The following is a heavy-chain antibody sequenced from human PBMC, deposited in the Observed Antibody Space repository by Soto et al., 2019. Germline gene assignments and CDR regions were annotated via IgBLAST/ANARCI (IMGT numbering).Heavy chain of an antibody. Sequence: QVQLQESGPGLVKPSQTLSLICTVSGGSIYRGGYYWTWIRQHPGKGLEWNGYIYYSGSTYYNPSPRRRVTISVDTSKNQISLRLSSVNAADTAVYYCARDLAHGGVIDSWCQGTLVTVSS. CDR3: ARDLAHGGVIDS. CDR2: IYYSGST. D-gene: IGHD3-16*01. V-gene: IGHV4-31*03. J-gene: IGHJ5*02. CDR1: GGSIYRGGYY.